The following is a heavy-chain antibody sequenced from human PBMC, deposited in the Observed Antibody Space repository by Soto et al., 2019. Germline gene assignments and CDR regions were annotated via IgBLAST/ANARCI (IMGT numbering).Heavy chain of an antibody. CDR2: IYSGGST. J-gene: IGHJ6*03. CDR3: ARVSMGGAAAGFYYYMDV. CDR1: GFTVSSNY. D-gene: IGHD6-13*01. Sequence: EVQLVESGGGLVQPGGSLRLSCAASGFTVSSNYMSWVRQAPGKGLEWVSVIYSGGSTYYADSVKGRFTISRDNSKNTLYLQMNSLRAEDTAVYYCARVSMGGAAAGFYYYMDVWGKGTTVTVSS. V-gene: IGHV3-66*01.